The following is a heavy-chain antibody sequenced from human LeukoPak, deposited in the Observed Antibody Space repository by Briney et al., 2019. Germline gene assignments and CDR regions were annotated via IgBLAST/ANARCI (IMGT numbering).Heavy chain of an antibody. CDR3: ARGYDSSGYYPP. CDR2: ISSSSSYI. V-gene: IGHV3-21*01. Sequence: GGSLRLSCAASGFTFSSYSMNWVRQAPGKGLEWASSISSSSSYIYYADSVKGRFTISRDNAKNSLYLQMNSLRAEDTAVYYCARGYDSSGYYPPWGQGTLVTVSS. D-gene: IGHD3-22*01. J-gene: IGHJ4*02. CDR1: GFTFSSYS.